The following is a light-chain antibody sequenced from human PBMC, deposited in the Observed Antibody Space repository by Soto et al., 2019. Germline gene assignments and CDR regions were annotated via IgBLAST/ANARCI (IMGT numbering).Light chain of an antibody. CDR1: QSLDRN. CDR2: GAS. V-gene: IGKV3-15*01. CDR3: QHYNYWPPKT. Sequence: VLTQSPGTLSLSPGDRATLSCMASQSLDRNSLAWYQQKPGQAPRLLIYGASTRATGIPARFSGSGSGTDFTLTISSLQSEDFAVYYCQHYNYWPPKTFGQGTKVDI. J-gene: IGKJ1*01.